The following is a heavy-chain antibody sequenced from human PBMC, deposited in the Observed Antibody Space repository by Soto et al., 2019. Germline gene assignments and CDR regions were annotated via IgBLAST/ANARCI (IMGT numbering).Heavy chain of an antibody. V-gene: IGHV3-23*01. D-gene: IGHD2-15*01. J-gene: IGHJ4*02. CDR3: AKNIYCDY. CDR1: GFTFSTYA. CDR2: ISGSGGST. Sequence: GGSLRLSCAASGFTFSTYAMSWVRQAPGKGLEWVSTISGSGGSTYYTDSVKGRFTISRDNSKNMLYLQMNSLRGEDTAIYYCAKNIYCDYWGQGTLVTVSS.